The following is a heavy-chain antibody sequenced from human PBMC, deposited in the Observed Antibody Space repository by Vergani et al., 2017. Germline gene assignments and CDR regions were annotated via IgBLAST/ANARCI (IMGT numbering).Heavy chain of an antibody. CDR1: GYSFTSYW. CDR2: IYPDDSDT. CDR3: ARRGRGYCSSSSCYIIAY. J-gene: IGHJ4*02. D-gene: IGHD2-2*02. Sequence: EVQLVQSGAEVKKPGESLKISCKASGYSFTSYWIGWVRQRPGKGLEWMGIIYPDDSDTRYSPSFQGQVTISADKTISTAYRQWSSLKAADTAMYYCARRGRGYCSSSSCYIIAYWGQGTLVTVYS. V-gene: IGHV5-51*03.